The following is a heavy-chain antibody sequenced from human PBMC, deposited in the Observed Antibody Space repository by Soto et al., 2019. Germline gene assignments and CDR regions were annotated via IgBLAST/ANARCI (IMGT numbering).Heavy chain of an antibody. D-gene: IGHD2-15*01. CDR3: AKAEYCSGGRCFHDSSDYIFDY. CDR1: GFTFSSYA. CDR2: ISGSGGST. J-gene: IGHJ4*02. Sequence: EVQLLESGGGLVQPGGSLRLSCAASGFTFSSYAMSWVRQAPGKGLEWVSAISGSGGSTYYADSVKGRFTISRDISKITLSLQMNSLRSEEMVVYYCAKAEYCSGGRCFHDSSDYIFDYWGQGTLVTVSS. V-gene: IGHV3-23*01.